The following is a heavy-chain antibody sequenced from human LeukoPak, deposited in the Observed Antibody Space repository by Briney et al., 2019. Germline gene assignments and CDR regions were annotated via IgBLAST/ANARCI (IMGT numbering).Heavy chain of an antibody. CDR3: ARGHVAGKIVH. CDR1: GGSFSDYY. D-gene: IGHD6-19*01. V-gene: IGHV4-34*01. CDR2: INHSGST. J-gene: IGHJ4*02. Sequence: PSETLSLTCAVYGGSFSDYYWTWIRQPPGKGLEWIGEINHSGSTNYNPSLKSRVTISVDTSKNQFSLNVRSVTAADTAVYYCARGHVAGKIVHWGQGTLVTVSS.